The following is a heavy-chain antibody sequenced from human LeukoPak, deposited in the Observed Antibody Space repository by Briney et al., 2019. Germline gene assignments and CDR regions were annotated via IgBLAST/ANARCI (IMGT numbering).Heavy chain of an antibody. Sequence: SETLSLTCTVSGGSISSGDYYWSWIRQHPGKGLEWIGYIYYSGSTYYNPSLKSRIIISIDTSQNEFSLRLSSVTPEDTAVYYCSLSPRLVSNWFDPWGQGTLVTVSS. CDR3: SLSPRLVSNWFDP. J-gene: IGHJ5*02. D-gene: IGHD1-26*01. CDR2: IYYSGST. CDR1: GGSISSGDYY. V-gene: IGHV4-31*03.